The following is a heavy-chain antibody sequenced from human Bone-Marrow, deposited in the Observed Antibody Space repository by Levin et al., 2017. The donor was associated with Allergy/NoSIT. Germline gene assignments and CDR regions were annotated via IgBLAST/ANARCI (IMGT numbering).Heavy chain of an antibody. CDR3: ARQIVVVTKRNHWFDP. D-gene: IGHD3-22*01. Sequence: GESLKISCKASGYTFTGYYMHWVRQAPGQGLEWMGWINPNSGGTNYAQKFQGRVTMTRDTSISTAYMELSRLRSDDTAVYYCARQIVVVTKRNHWFDPWGQGTLVTVSS. V-gene: IGHV1-2*02. J-gene: IGHJ5*02. CDR1: GYTFTGYY. CDR2: INPNSGGT.